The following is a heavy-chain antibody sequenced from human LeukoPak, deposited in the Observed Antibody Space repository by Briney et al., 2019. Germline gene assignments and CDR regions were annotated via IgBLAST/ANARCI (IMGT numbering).Heavy chain of an antibody. J-gene: IGHJ4*02. Sequence: ASVKVSCKASGYTFTDYHMHWVRQAPGQGLEWMGVINPSGGSTSYAQKFQGRVTMTRDTSTSTVSMELSSPRFEDTAVYYCARGPYSGDWHFDFWGQGTLVTVSS. CDR3: ARGPYSGDWHFDF. D-gene: IGHD6-19*01. CDR2: INPSGGST. V-gene: IGHV1-46*01. CDR1: GYTFTDYH.